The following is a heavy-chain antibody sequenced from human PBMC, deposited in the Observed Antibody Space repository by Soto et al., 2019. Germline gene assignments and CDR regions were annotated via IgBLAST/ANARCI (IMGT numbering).Heavy chain of an antibody. D-gene: IGHD3-10*01. CDR3: AKEVDGSGSYLVYYYYGMDV. V-gene: IGHV3-30*02. J-gene: IGHJ6*02. CDR1: GFTFSSFA. Sequence: GGSLRLSCAASGFTFSSFAMHWVRQSPRRGLEWVAMISDGGGNVYYADAVKGRFTVSRDNSKNTLYLQMNSLGAEDTAVYYCAKEVDGSGSYLVYYYYGMDVWVQGTTVTVS. CDR2: ISDGGGNV.